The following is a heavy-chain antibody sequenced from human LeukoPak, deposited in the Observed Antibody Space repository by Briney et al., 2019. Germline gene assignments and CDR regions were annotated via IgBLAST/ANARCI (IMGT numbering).Heavy chain of an antibody. CDR1: GYTFISYG. CDR3: ARWGNVLGATYFDY. CDR2: ISSYNGNT. D-gene: IGHD1-26*01. V-gene: IGHV1-18*01. Sequence: GASVKVSCKASGYTFISYGISWVRQAPGQGLEWMGWISSYNGNTNCAQTLQGRVTMTTDTSTSTDYMELRSLRSDDTAVYYCARWGNVLGATYFDYWGQGTLVTVSS. J-gene: IGHJ4*02.